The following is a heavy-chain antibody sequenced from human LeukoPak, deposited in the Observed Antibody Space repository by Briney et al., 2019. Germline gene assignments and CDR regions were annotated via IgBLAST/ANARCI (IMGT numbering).Heavy chain of an antibody. CDR2: ISGSGGST. J-gene: IGHJ4*02. D-gene: IGHD2-2*02. Sequence: PGGSLRLSCAASGFTFSSYAVSWVRQAPGKGLEWVSAISGSGGSTYYADSVKGRFTISRDNSKNTLYLQMNSLRAEDTAVYYCAKDPIVVVPAATPYFDYWGQGTLVTVSS. V-gene: IGHV3-23*01. CDR1: GFTFSSYA. CDR3: AKDPIVVVPAATPYFDY.